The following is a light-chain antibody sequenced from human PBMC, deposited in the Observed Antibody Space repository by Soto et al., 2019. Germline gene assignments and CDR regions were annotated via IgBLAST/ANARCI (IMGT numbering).Light chain of an antibody. CDR2: NNH. CDR3: AAWDGSLNGHVV. V-gene: IGLV1-44*01. Sequence: QSVLTQPPSASGTPGQRVTISCSGSNSNIGSNTVNWYQQLPGTAPKLLIYNNHQRPSGVPDRFSGSKSGTSASLAISGLQSEDEADYYCAAWDGSLNGHVVFGGGTKLAV. J-gene: IGLJ2*01. CDR1: NSNIGSNT.